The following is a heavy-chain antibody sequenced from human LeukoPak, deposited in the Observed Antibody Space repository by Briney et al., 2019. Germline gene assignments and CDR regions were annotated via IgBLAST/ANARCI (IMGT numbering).Heavy chain of an antibody. CDR2: INPNSGGT. CDR3: ASSANYAILTGYYPPTSYYYYSGMDV. CDR1: GYTFTGYY. V-gene: IGHV1-2*02. D-gene: IGHD3-9*01. Sequence: ASVKVSCEASGYTFTGYYMHWVRQAPGQGLEWMGWINPNSGGTNYAQKFQGRVTMTRDTSISTAYMELSRLRSADTAVYYCASSANYAILTGYYPPTSYYYYSGMDVWGQGTTVTVSS. J-gene: IGHJ6*02.